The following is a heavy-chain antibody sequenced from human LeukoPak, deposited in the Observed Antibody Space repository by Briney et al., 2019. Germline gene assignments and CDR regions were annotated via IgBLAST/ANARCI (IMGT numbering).Heavy chain of an antibody. Sequence: SETLSLTCAVYGGSFSGYYWRWIRQPPGKGLEWIGEINHSGSTNYNPPLKSRVTISVDTSKSQFSLKLSSVTAADTAVYYCARGSSSWYELPIDYWGQGTLVTVSS. CDR1: GGSFSGYY. CDR2: INHSGST. V-gene: IGHV4-34*01. D-gene: IGHD6-13*01. CDR3: ARGSSSWYELPIDY. J-gene: IGHJ4*02.